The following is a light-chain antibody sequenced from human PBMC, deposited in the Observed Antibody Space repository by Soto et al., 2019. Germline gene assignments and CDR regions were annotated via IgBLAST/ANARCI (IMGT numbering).Light chain of an antibody. V-gene: IGLV1-40*01. CDR2: GNS. Sequence: QSVLTQPPSVSGAPGQRVTISCTGSSSNIGAGYDVQWYQQLPGAAPKLPIFGNSNRPSGVPDRFSGSRSGTSASLAITGLLAEAGADYFCQSYDIRLSVSVIFGGGTRVTVL. CDR3: QSYDIRLSVSVI. J-gene: IGLJ2*01. CDR1: SSNIGAGYD.